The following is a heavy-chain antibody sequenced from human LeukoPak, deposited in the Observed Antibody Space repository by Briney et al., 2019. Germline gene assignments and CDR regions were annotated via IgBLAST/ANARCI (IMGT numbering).Heavy chain of an antibody. CDR1: GYSFTTSW. CDR2: IYPDDSDT. Sequence: GESLKISCKGSGYSFTTSWIGWVRQMPGKGLEWMGIIYPDDSDTRYSPSFQGQVTISADKSISTAYLQWSSLKASDTAMYYCARRRSGSYNDYWGQGTLVTVSS. CDR3: ARRRSGSYNDY. V-gene: IGHV5-51*01. J-gene: IGHJ4*02. D-gene: IGHD6-19*01.